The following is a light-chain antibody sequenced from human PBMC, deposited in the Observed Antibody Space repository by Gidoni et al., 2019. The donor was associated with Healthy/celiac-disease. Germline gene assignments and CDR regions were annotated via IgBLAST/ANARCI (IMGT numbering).Light chain of an antibody. CDR1: QSISSW. V-gene: IGKV1-5*03. J-gene: IGKJ1*01. CDR2: KAS. CDR3: QQYNSYSWT. Sequence: DIQMTQSPSTLSASVGDRVTITCRASQSISSWLAWYQQKPGKAPKLLIYKASSLESGVPSRFSGSGSGTESTLTISSLQPDDFATYYCQQYNSYSWTFGQGTKVEI.